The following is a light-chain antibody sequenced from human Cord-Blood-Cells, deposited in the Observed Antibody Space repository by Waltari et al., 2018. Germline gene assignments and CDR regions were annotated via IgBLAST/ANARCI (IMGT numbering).Light chain of an antibody. CDR2: AAS. CDR3: QQLNSYPQT. V-gene: IGKV1-9*01. CDR1: QGISSY. J-gene: IGKJ1*01. Sequence: IQLTQSTSSLSASVGDRVTITCRASQGISSYLAWYQQKPGKAPKHLIYAASTLQSGVPSRFSGSGSGTDFTLTISSLQPEDFATYYCQQLNSYPQTCGQGTKVEIK.